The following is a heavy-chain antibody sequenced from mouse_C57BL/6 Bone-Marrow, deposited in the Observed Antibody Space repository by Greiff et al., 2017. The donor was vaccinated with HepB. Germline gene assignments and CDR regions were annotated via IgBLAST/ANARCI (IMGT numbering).Heavy chain of an antibody. CDR1: GYTFTSYG. Sequence: QVQLQQSGAELARPGASVKLSCKASGYTFTSYGISWVKQSTGQGLEWIGEIYPRSGNTYYNEKFKGKATLTADKSSSTAYMELRSLTSEDSAVYFCAREEYGSPLDYWGQGTTLTVSS. CDR3: AREEYGSPLDY. D-gene: IGHD1-1*01. CDR2: IYPRSGNT. J-gene: IGHJ2*01. V-gene: IGHV1-81*01.